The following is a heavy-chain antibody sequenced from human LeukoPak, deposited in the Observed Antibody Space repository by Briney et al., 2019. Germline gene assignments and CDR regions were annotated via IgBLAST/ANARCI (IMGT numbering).Heavy chain of an antibody. V-gene: IGHV3-23*01. CDR3: AKFNDLWFGEARTYYFDY. Sequence: GGSLRLSCAASGFTFSSYAMSWVRQAPGKGLEWVSAISGSGGSTYYADSVKGRFTISRDNSKNTLYLQMNSLRAEDTAVYYCAKFNDLWFGEARTYYFDYWGQGTLVTVSS. CDR1: GFTFSSYA. D-gene: IGHD3-10*01. CDR2: ISGSGGST. J-gene: IGHJ4*02.